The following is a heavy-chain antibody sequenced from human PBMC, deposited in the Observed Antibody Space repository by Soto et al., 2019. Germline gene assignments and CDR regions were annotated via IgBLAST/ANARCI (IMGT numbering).Heavy chain of an antibody. Sequence: SVKVSCKASGGTFSSYTISWVRQAPGQGLEWMGRIIPILGIANYAQKFQGRVTITADKSTSTAYMELSSLRSEDTAVYYCARAGEDYSNEDYYYYMDVWGKGTTVTVSS. CDR1: GGTFSSYT. D-gene: IGHD4-4*01. CDR2: IIPILGIA. V-gene: IGHV1-69*02. J-gene: IGHJ6*03. CDR3: ARAGEDYSNEDYYYYMDV.